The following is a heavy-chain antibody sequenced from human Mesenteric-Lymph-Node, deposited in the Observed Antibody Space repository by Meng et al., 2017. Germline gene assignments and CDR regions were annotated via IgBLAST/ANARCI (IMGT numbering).Heavy chain of an antibody. V-gene: IGHV3-7*01. CDR3: ATVRYGDYG. D-gene: IGHD4-17*01. CDR2: IKQDGSEK. Sequence: GESLKISCAASGFTFSSYWMSWVRQAPGKGLEWVANIKQDGSEKYYVDSVKGRFTISRDNAKNSLYLQMDSLRAEDTAVYYCATVRYGDYGWGQGKLVTVSS. CDR1: GFTFSSYW. J-gene: IGHJ4*02.